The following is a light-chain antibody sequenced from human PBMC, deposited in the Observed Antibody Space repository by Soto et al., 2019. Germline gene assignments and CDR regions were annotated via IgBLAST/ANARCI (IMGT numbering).Light chain of an antibody. CDR1: NSNIGNNH. V-gene: IGLV1-51*01. CDR2: DSN. J-gene: IGLJ2*01. Sequence: QSVLTQPPSMSAAPGQKVTISCSGSNSNIGNNHVSWYQRFPGTAPKLLIYDSNKRPSGIPDRFSGSKSATSATLGITGLQTGDEADYFCGTWDSILGAVLFGGGTKLTVL. CDR3: GTWDSILGAVL.